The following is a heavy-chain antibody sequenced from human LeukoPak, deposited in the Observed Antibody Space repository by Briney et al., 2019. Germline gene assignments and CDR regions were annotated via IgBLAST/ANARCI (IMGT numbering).Heavy chain of an antibody. D-gene: IGHD3-3*01. V-gene: IGHV3-21*01. CDR2: ISSSSSYI. J-gene: IGHJ4*02. CDR1: GFTFSSYS. CDR3: ARGGWDTIHGY. Sequence: GGSLRLSCAASGFTFSSYSMDWVRQAPGKGLEWVSSISSSSSYIYYADSVKGRFTISRDNAKNSLYLQMNSLRAEDTAVYYCARGGWDTIHGYWGQGTLVTVSS.